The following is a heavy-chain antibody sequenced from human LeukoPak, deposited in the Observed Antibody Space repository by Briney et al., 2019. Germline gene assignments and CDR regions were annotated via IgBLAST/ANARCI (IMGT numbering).Heavy chain of an antibody. CDR1: GYSFTTYY. CDR3: ARGVYCSSTSCYGDWFDP. J-gene: IGHJ5*02. D-gene: IGHD2-2*01. V-gene: IGHV1-46*01. Sequence: ASVKVSCKASGYSFTTYYVHWVRQAPGQGLEWMAIINPRGGSTTYAQKFQGRVTMTRDTSTSTVYMELSSLRSEDTAVYYCARGVYCSSTSCYGDWFDPWGQGTLVTVSS. CDR2: INPRGGST.